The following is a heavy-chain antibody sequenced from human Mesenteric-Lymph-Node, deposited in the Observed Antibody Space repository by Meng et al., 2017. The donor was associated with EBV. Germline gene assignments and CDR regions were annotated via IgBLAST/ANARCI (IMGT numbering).Heavy chain of an antibody. CDR2: ISAYNGNT. D-gene: IGHD5-12*01. Sequence: HVHPVQSGGEVKKPGASVKVSCKASGYTFTGYGISWVRQAPGQGLEWMGWISAYNGNTKFAQKVQGRITMTTDTSTTTAYMELRSLRSDDTAVYYCARDGYSGYDRIDYRGQGTLVTVSS. J-gene: IGHJ4*02. V-gene: IGHV1-18*04. CDR3: ARDGYSGYDRIDY. CDR1: GYTFTGYG.